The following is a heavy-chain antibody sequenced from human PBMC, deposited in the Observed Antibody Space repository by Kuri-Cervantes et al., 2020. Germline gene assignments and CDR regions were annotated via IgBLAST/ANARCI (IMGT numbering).Heavy chain of an antibody. CDR3: SRDFFALGDYGGNSMSYFDY. CDR1: GFTFSSYG. J-gene: IGHJ4*02. V-gene: IGHV3-30*03. CDR2: ISYDGSNK. D-gene: IGHD4-23*01. Sequence: GGSLRLSCAASGFTFSSYGMHWVRQAPGKGLEWVAVISYDGSNKYYADSVKGRFTVSRDNSKNTLYLQMNSLRPEDTAVYYCSRDFFALGDYGGNSMSYFDYWGREPWSPSPQ.